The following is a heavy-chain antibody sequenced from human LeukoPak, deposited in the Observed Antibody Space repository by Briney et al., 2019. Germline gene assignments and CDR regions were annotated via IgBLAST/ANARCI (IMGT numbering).Heavy chain of an antibody. CDR2: ISGSGGST. V-gene: IGHV3-23*01. Sequence: GGSLRLSCAASGFTFSSYAMSWVRQAPGKGLEWVSAISGSGGSTYYADSVKGRFTISRANSKNTLYLQMNSLRAEDTAVYYCAKDGPRAQDYYYYGMDVWGQGTTVTVSS. CDR1: GFTFSSYA. J-gene: IGHJ6*02. CDR3: AKDGPRAQDYYYYGMDV.